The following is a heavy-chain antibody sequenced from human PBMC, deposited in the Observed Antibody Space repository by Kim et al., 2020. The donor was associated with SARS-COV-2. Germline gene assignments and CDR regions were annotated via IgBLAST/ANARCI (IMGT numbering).Heavy chain of an antibody. J-gene: IGHJ6*02. CDR2: ISGSSNYR. Sequence: GGSLRLSCAASGFIFTNYYMTWIRQAPGKGLEWISHISGSSNYRNYADSVKGRFTISRDNAKNSLYLQMNSLIAEDTAVYYCARAEHQLAGGYYAMDDWGQGTTVAVSS. CDR3: ARAEHQLAGGYYAMDD. V-gene: IGHV3-11*06. CDR1: GFIFTNYY. D-gene: IGHD6-13*01.